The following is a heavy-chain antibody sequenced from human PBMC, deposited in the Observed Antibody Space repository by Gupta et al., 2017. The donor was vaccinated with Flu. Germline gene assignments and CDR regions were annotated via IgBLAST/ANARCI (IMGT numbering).Heavy chain of an antibody. V-gene: IGHV3-15*05. D-gene: IGHD2-15*01. CDR2: IKSKIRGEKR. CDR3: TTGVEGAVHDGY. Sequence: KAPGKGLEWVARIKSKIRGEKRDYTAPVTGRFTISRDDSKKTLFLQMNSLKVEDTAVYYCTTGVEGAVHDGYWGQGTLVTVSS. J-gene: IGHJ4*02.